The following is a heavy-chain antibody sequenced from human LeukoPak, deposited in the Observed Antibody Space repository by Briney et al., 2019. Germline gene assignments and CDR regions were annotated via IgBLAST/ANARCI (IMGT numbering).Heavy chain of an antibody. J-gene: IGHJ4*02. D-gene: IGHD5-18*01. V-gene: IGHV3-7*04. Sequence: GGSLRLSCAASGFTFSSHWMTWVRQAPGKGLEWVANIKEDGSEKHSVDSVKDRFTISRDNAKNSLYLQMTSLRGEDTAVYYCARGGQYSPYWGQGTLVTVSS. CDR1: GFTFSSHW. CDR2: IKEDGSEK. CDR3: ARGGQYSPY.